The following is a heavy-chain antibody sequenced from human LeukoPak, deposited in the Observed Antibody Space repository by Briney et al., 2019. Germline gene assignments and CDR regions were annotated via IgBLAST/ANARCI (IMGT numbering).Heavy chain of an antibody. J-gene: IGHJ4*02. CDR1: GGSISSYY. D-gene: IGHD2-21*01. Sequence: PSETLSLTCTVSGGSISSYYWSWIRQPPGKGLEWIGYIYYSGGTNYNPSLKSRVTISVDTSKNQFSLKLSSVTAADTAVYYCARGPRESSGGEVYFDYWGQGTLVTVSS. CDR3: ARGPRESSGGEVYFDY. V-gene: IGHV4-59*01. CDR2: IYYSGGT.